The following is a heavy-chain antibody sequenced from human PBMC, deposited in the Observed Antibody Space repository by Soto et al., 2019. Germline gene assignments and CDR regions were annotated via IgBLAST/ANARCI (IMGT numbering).Heavy chain of an antibody. J-gene: IGHJ6*02. CDR3: ASESDYGDLNYYYYGMDV. Sequence: EVQLVESGGGLVQPGGFLRLSCAASGFTFSSYSMNWVRQAPGKGLEWVSYISSSSSTIYYADSVKGRFTISRDNAKNSLYLQMNSLRDEDTAVYYCASESDYGDLNYYYYGMDVWGQGTTVTVSS. CDR1: GFTFSSYS. D-gene: IGHD4-17*01. V-gene: IGHV3-48*02. CDR2: ISSSSSTI.